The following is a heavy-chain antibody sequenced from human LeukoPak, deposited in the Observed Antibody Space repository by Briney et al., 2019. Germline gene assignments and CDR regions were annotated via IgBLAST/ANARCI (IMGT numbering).Heavy chain of an antibody. CDR3: ALVRYFDWLSRTTFDP. CDR1: GYSISSGYY. Sequence: SETLSLTCAVSGYSISSGYYCGWIRQPPGKGLEWIGSIYYSGSTYYNPSLKSRVTISVDTSKNQFSLKLSSVTAADTAVYYCALVRYFDWLSRTTFDPWGQGTLVTVSS. V-gene: IGHV4-38-2*01. CDR2: IYYSGST. J-gene: IGHJ5*02. D-gene: IGHD3-9*01.